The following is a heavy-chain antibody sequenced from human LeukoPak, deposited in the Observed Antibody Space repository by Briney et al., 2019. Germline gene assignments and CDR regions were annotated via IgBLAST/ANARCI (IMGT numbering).Heavy chain of an antibody. CDR1: GGSFSGYY. J-gene: IGHJ5*02. Sequence: SETLSLTCAVYGGSFSGYYWSRIRQPPGKGLEGIGEINHSGSTNYNPSLKSRVTISVDTSKNQFSLKLSSVTAADTAVYYCASGSKYYYDSSGYANWFDPWGQGTLVTVSS. CDR2: INHSGST. D-gene: IGHD3-22*01. CDR3: ASGSKYYYDSSGYANWFDP. V-gene: IGHV4-34*01.